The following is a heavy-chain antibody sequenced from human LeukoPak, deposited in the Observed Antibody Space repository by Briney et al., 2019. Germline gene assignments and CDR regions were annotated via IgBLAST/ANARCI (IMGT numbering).Heavy chain of an antibody. CDR2: MNPNSGNT. CDR1: GYTFTSYD. V-gene: IGHV1-8*01. Sequence: ASVKVSCKASGYTFTSYDINWVRQATGQGLEWMGWMNPNSGNTGYAQKFQGRVTMTRNTSISTAYMELSSLRSEDTAVYYCARGPNGSGSHGYYFDYWGQGTLVTVSS. D-gene: IGHD3-10*01. J-gene: IGHJ4*02. CDR3: ARGPNGSGSHGYYFDY.